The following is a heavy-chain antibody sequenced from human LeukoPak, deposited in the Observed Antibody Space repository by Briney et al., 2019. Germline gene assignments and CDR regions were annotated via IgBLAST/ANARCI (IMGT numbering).Heavy chain of an antibody. V-gene: IGHV5-10-1*01. D-gene: IGHD2-15*01. CDR3: ARSTVVGYYYYGMDV. CDR1: GYSFTSYW. CDR2: IDPSDSYT. J-gene: IGHJ6*02. Sequence: GESLEISCKGSGYSFTSYWISWVRQMPGKGLEWMGRIDPSDSYTNYSPSFQGHVTISADKSISTAYLQWSSLKASDTAMYYCARSTVVGYYYYGMDVWGQGTTVTVSS.